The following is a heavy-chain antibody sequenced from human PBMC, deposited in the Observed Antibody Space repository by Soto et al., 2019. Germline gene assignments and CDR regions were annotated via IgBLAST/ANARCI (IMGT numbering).Heavy chain of an antibody. V-gene: IGHV1-18*04. CDR1: GYTFTSYG. D-gene: IGHD5-12*01. CDR3: ARDTLRWGGYSGYDYYYGMDV. Sequence: QVQLVQSGAEVKKPGASVKVSCKASGYTFTSYGISWVRQAPGQGLEWMGWISAYNGNTNYAQKLQGRVTMTTDTSTTTAYMELRSLRSDHAAAYYCARDTLRWGGYSGYDYYYGMDVWGQGTTVTVSS. CDR2: ISAYNGNT. J-gene: IGHJ6*02.